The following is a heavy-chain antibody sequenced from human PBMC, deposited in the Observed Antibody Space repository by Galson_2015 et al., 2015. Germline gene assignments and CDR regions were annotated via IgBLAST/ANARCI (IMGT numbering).Heavy chain of an antibody. Sequence: SLSLSCAASEFTFSSYYMSWVRQAPVKGLEWVSSISSTTTYIYYADSVKGRFTISRDNAKNSLYLQMNSLGAEDTAVYYCARQILDYDFWSGYYPTNFDYWGQGTLVTVSS. CDR1: EFTFSSYY. CDR2: ISSTTTYI. D-gene: IGHD3-3*01. V-gene: IGHV3-21*01. CDR3: ARQILDYDFWSGYYPTNFDY. J-gene: IGHJ4*02.